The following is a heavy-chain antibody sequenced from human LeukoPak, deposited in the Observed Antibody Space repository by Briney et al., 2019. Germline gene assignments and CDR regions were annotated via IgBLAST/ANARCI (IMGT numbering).Heavy chain of an antibody. V-gene: IGHV1-69*02. CDR1: GGTFSSYI. J-gene: IGHJ5*02. Sequence: SVKVSCKASGGTFSSYIISWVRQAPGQGLEWMGRIIPILGIANYAQKFQGRVTITADKSTSTAYMELSSLRSEDTAVYYCAAEPGFHTRWFDPWGQGTLVTVSS. CDR3: AAEPGFHTRWFDP. CDR2: IIPILGIA. D-gene: IGHD1-14*01.